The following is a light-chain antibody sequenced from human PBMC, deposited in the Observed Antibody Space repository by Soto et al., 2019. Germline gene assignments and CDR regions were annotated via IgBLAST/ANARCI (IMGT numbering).Light chain of an antibody. J-gene: IGKJ1*01. CDR2: GAS. Sequence: EIRLAQSPGTLSLSPGERATLSCRASQSVANSFLAWYQQKPGQAPRLLIYGASTRATGIPARFSGSGSGTEFTLTISSLQSEDFEVYHCQQYNSWPWTFGQGTKVDI. V-gene: IGKV3-15*01. CDR1: QSVANS. CDR3: QQYNSWPWT.